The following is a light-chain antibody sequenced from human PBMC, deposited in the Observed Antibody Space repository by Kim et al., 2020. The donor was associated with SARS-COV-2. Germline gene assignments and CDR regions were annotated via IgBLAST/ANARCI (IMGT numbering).Light chain of an antibody. CDR2: GVT. V-gene: IGLV2-11*01. CDR1: SSDVGLYNY. CDR3: CSYAGSPPYV. J-gene: IGLJ1*01. Sequence: QSALTQPRSVSGSPGQSVTISCTGTSSDVGLYNYVSWYQQHPGKAPKLMIYGVTERPSGVPDRFSASKSGNTASLTISGLQAEDEADYYCCSYAGSPPYVFGTGTKVTVL.